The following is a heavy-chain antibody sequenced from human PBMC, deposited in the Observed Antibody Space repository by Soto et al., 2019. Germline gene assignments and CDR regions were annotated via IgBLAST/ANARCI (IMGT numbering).Heavy chain of an antibody. CDR1: SGSIFSGSYS. CDR3: ARGSITPFDF. CDR2: IYQSGST. D-gene: IGHD1-20*01. J-gene: IGHJ4*02. V-gene: IGHV4-30-2*01. Sequence: QLQLQESGSGLVKPSQTLSLTCGVSSGSIFSGSYSWTWFRQPPGKGLEWIGYIYQSGSTYYNPSLQSRVAISLDRSKRQFPLNLRSVTAADTAVYYCARGSITPFDFWGRGTLVTVSS.